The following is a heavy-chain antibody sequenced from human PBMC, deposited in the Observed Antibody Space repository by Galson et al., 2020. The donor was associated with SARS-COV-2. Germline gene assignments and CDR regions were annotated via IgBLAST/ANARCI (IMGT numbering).Heavy chain of an antibody. CDR1: GFSFSGSP. CDR2: IRSKAKSYAT. Sequence: GGSLRLSCVASGFSFSGSPMNWVRQASGKGLEWVGRIRSKAKSYATSYAPSLEGRFTISSDESKNTVYLQLNSLKHEDTAVYYCSGAWSDYDNYNYGMDVWGQGTTVTVSS. CDR3: SGAWSDYDNYNYGMDV. J-gene: IGHJ6*02. V-gene: IGHV3-73*01. D-gene: IGHD3-3*01.